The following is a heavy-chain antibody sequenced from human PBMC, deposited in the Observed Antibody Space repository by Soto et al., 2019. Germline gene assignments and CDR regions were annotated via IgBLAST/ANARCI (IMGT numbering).Heavy chain of an antibody. D-gene: IGHD6-13*01. V-gene: IGHV3-30*18. J-gene: IGHJ4*02. Sequence: QVQLVESGGGVVQPGRSLRLSCAASGFTFSSYGMHWVRQAPGKGLEWVAVISYDGSNKYYADSVKGRFTISRDNSKNTLYLQMNSLRAEDTAVYYCAKTSSSWYGGEFDYWGQGTLVTVSS. CDR1: GFTFSSYG. CDR2: ISYDGSNK. CDR3: AKTSSSWYGGEFDY.